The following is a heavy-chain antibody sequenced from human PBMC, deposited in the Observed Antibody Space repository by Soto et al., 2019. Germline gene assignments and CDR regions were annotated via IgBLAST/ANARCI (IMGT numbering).Heavy chain of an antibody. CDR1: GYTFTSYA. CDR2: INAGNGNT. V-gene: IGHV1-3*01. CDR3: AADGISTVTTYPHYYFDY. Sequence: ASVKVSCKASGYTFTSYAMHWVRQAPGQRLEWMGWINAGNGNTKYSQKFQGRVTITRDTSASTAYMELSSLRSEDTAVYYCAADGISTVTTYPHYYFDYSGQGTLVTVSS. J-gene: IGHJ4*02. D-gene: IGHD4-17*01.